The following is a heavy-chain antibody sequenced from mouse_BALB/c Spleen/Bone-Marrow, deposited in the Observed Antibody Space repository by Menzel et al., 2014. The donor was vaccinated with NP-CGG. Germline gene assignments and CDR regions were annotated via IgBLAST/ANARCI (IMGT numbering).Heavy chain of an antibody. D-gene: IGHD1-1*01. J-gene: IGHJ4*01. CDR1: GFSLTSYG. Sequence: VKLVESGPGLAAPSQSLSITCTVSGFSLTSYGVHWVRQPPGKVLEWLGVIWAGGSTNYNSALMSRLSISKDNSKSQVFLKMNSLQTDDTAMYYCARGSYYEGAMDYWRQGTSVTVSS. V-gene: IGHV2-9*02. CDR3: ARGSYYEGAMDY. CDR2: IWAGGST.